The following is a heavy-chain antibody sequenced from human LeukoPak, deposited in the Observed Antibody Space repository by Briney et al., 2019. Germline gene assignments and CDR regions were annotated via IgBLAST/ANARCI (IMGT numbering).Heavy chain of an antibody. CDR3: ARGSRYLDHKSAFDI. D-gene: IGHD3/OR15-3a*01. Sequence: GGSLRLSCTVSGFTVSSNSMSWVRQAPGKGLEWVSVIYSGGSTYYADSVKGRFTISRDNSKNTLYLQMNSLRAEDTAVYYCARGSRYLDHKSAFDIWGQGTMVTVSS. CDR2: IYSGGST. CDR1: GFTVSSNS. J-gene: IGHJ3*02. V-gene: IGHV3-53*01.